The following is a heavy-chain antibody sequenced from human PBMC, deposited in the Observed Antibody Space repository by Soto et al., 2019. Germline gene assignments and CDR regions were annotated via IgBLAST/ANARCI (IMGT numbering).Heavy chain of an antibody. D-gene: IGHD6-19*01. V-gene: IGHV3-30*18. J-gene: IGHJ4*02. CDR1: GFTFSSYG. Sequence: SGGSLRLSCAASGFTFSSYGMHWVRQAPGKWLEWVAVISYDGSNKYYADSVKGRFTISRDNSKNTLYLQMNSLRAEDTAVYYCAKQRRVAANTIFEYWGQGTLVTVSS. CDR3: AKQRRVAANTIFEY. CDR2: ISYDGSNK.